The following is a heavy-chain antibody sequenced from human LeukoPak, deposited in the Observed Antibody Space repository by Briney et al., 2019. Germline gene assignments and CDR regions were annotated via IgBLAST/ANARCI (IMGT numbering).Heavy chain of an antibody. J-gene: IGHJ4*02. V-gene: IGHV4-59*12. Sequence: SETLSLTCTVSGGSISSYYWSWIRQPPGKGLEWIGYIFYSGSTNYNPSLKSRVTISVDKSKNQFSLKLSSVTAADTAVYYCARCYHDILTGYPTYFDYWGQGTLVTVSS. CDR1: GGSISSYY. CDR2: IFYSGST. D-gene: IGHD3-9*01. CDR3: ARCYHDILTGYPTYFDY.